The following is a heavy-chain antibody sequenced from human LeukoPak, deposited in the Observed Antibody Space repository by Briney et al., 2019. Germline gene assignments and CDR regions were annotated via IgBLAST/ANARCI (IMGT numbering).Heavy chain of an antibody. CDR3: ARDRTTTRNYYYYYGMDV. D-gene: IGHD1-1*01. J-gene: IGHJ6*02. V-gene: IGHV1-69*04. CDR2: IIPILGIA. Sequence: ASVKVSCKASGYTFTSYGISWVRQAPGQGLEWMGRIIPILGIANYAQKFQGRVTITADKSTSTAYMELSSLRSEDTAVYYCARDRTTTRNYYYYYGMDVCGQGTTVTVSS. CDR1: GYTFTSYG.